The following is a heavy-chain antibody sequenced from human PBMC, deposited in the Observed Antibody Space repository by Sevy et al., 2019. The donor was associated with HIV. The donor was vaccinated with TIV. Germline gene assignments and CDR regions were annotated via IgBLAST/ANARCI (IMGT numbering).Heavy chain of an antibody. J-gene: IGHJ4*02. CDR1: GYIFTSYG. CDR3: AQDRDYDYIWGTFPYRDF. D-gene: IGHD3-16*01. Sequence: ASVKVSCKASGYIFTSYGISWVRQAPGRGLERVGWISPYKGTTNYAQKFQGRVTMTTDTSTFTVYMQLRSLRSDDTAIYYCAQDRDYDYIWGTFPYRDFWGQGTLVTVSS. CDR2: ISPYKGTT. V-gene: IGHV1-18*01.